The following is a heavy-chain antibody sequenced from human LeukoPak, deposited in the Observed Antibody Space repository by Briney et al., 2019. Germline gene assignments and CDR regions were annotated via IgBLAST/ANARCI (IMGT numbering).Heavy chain of an antibody. D-gene: IGHD1-26*01. V-gene: IGHV3-74*03. CDR1: GFPFSSHW. CDR2: IDSDGSIT. Sequence: SGGSLRLSCAASGFPFSSHWMHWVRQAPGKGLMWISRIDSDGSITMYADSVKGRFTISRDNAKNSLYLQMNSLRAEDTALYYCAKDMVGATAGGGAFDIWGQGTMVTVSS. J-gene: IGHJ3*02. CDR3: AKDMVGATAGGGAFDI.